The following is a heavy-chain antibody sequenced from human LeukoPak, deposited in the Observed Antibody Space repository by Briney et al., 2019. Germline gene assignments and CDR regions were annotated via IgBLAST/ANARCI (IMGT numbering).Heavy chain of an antibody. V-gene: IGHV3-23*01. CDR3: AKRSYYYDSSGYASDY. CDR1: GFTFSSYA. D-gene: IGHD3-22*01. CDR2: ISGSGGST. J-gene: IGHJ4*02. Sequence: TGGSLRLSCTASGFTFSSYAMSWVRQAPGKGLEWVSAISGSGGSTYYADSVKGRFTISRDNSKNTLYLQMNSLRAEDTAVYYCAKRSYYYDSSGYASDYWGQGTLVTVSS.